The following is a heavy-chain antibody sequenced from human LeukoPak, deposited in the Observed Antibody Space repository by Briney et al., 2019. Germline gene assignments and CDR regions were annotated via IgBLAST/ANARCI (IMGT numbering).Heavy chain of an antibody. D-gene: IGHD2-21*02. V-gene: IGHV3-21*01. CDR3: ARDLEVVTAIHGY. CDR2: ISSSSSYI. Sequence: GGSLRLSCEASGFTFSSYSMNWVRQAPGKGLEWVSSISSSSSYIYYADSVKGRFTISRDNAKNSLYLQMNSLRAEDTAVYYCARDLEVVTAIHGYWGQGTLVTVSS. J-gene: IGHJ4*02. CDR1: GFTFSSYS.